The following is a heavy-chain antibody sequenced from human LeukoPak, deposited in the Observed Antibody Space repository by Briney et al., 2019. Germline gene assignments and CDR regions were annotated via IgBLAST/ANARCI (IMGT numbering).Heavy chain of an antibody. J-gene: IGHJ5*02. V-gene: IGHV4-61*02. Sequence: SETLSLTCTVSGGSISSGSYYWSWIRQPAGKGLEWIGRIYTSASTNYNPSLKSRVTISVDTSKNQFSLKLSSVTAADTAVYYCARGGITMVRGVGWFDPWGQGTLVTVSS. CDR3: ARGGITMVRGVGWFDP. CDR1: GGSISSGSYY. CDR2: IYTSAST. D-gene: IGHD3-10*01.